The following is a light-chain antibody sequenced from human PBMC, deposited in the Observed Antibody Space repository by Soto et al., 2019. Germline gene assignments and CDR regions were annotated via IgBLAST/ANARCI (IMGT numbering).Light chain of an antibody. J-gene: IGKJ2*01. V-gene: IGKV1-9*01. CDR2: AAS. CDR1: PGISSY. Sequence: DIQLTQSPSFLSASVGDRVTITCRASPGISSYLAWYQQKPGKAPKLLIYAASTLQSGVPSRFSGSGSGTEFTLTYSSLQPEDFATYFCQQLNSYPYTFGQGTKLEIK. CDR3: QQLNSYPYT.